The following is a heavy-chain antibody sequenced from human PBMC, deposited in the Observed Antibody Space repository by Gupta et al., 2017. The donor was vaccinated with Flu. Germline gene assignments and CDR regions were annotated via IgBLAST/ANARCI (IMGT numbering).Heavy chain of an antibody. D-gene: IGHD1-20*01. CDR2: SNPNGRIK. J-gene: IGHJ2*01. Sequence: FTFSDFYMSWIRQAPGQGLEWISYSNPNGRIKNYADSVTGRFTISRDNAKNSLYLHMNTLRAEDTAVYFCARTGVPYNSEAGYFDLWGRGTLVAVSS. CDR3: ARTGVPYNSEAGYFDL. V-gene: IGHV3-11*01. CDR1: FTFSDFY.